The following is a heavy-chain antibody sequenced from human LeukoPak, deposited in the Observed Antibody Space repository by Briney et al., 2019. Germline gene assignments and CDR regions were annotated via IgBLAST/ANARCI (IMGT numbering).Heavy chain of an antibody. CDR3: AREMGSSSWYLAGDWFDP. V-gene: IGHV3-30*02. CDR1: GFTFSSYG. CDR2: IRYDGSNK. D-gene: IGHD6-13*01. Sequence: PGGSLRLSCAASGFTFSSYGMHWVRQAPGKGLEWVAFIRYDGSNKYYADSVKGRFTISRDNSKNTLYLQMNSLRAEDTAVYYCAREMGSSSWYLAGDWFDPWGQGTLVTVSS. J-gene: IGHJ5*02.